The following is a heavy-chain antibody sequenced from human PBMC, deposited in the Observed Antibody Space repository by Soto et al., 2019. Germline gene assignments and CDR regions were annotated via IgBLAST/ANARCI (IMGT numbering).Heavy chain of an antibody. J-gene: IGHJ6*02. V-gene: IGHV3-23*01. CDR1: GFTFSSYA. CDR2: ISGSGGST. Sequence: GGSLRLSCAASGFTFSSYAMSWVRQAPGKGLEWVSAISGSGGSTYYADSVKGRFTISRDNSKNTLYLQMNSLRAEDTAVYYCAKEGRGKTYYYDSVGYYYGAYFGPRAYYYGLDVWGQGATVTVSS. D-gene: IGHD3-22*01. CDR3: AKEGRGKTYYYDSVGYYYGAYFGPRAYYYGLDV.